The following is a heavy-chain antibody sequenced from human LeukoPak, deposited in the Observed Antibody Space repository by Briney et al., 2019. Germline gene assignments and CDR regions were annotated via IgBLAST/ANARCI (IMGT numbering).Heavy chain of an antibody. Sequence: GGSLRLSCAASGFTLSSYWMHWVRQAPGKGLVWVSRINSDGSSTSYADSVKGRFTISRDNAKNTLYLQMNSLRAEDTAVYYCARDNSYGPWPGYYYYMDVWGKGTTVTVSS. CDR2: INSDGSST. D-gene: IGHD5-18*01. V-gene: IGHV3-74*01. CDR3: ARDNSYGPWPGYYYYMDV. J-gene: IGHJ6*03. CDR1: GFTLSSYW.